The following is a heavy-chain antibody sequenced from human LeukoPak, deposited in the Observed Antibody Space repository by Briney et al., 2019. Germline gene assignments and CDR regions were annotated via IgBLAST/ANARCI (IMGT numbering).Heavy chain of an antibody. CDR3: ARGREQLAQFVVIAYYMDV. CDR2: MNPNSGNT. D-gene: IGHD2-21*01. J-gene: IGHJ6*03. Sequence: GASVKVSCKASGYTFTSYDINWVRQATGQGLEWMGWMNPNSGNTGYARKFQGRVTITRNTSISTAYMELSSLRSEDTAVYYCARGREQLAQFVVIAYYMDVWGKGTTVTVSS. V-gene: IGHV1-8*03. CDR1: GYTFTSYD.